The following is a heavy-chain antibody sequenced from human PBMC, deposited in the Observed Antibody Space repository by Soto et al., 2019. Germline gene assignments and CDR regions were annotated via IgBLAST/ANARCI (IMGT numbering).Heavy chain of an antibody. CDR1: GFTFSSYS. J-gene: IGHJ4*02. V-gene: IGHV3-21*01. CDR2: ISSSSSYI. Sequence: PGGSLRLSCAASGFTFSSYSMNWVRQAPGKGLEWASSISSSSSYIYYADSVKGRFTISRDNAKNSLYLQMNSLRAEDTAVYYCAREDGRATAFDYWGQGTLVTVSS. D-gene: IGHD1-26*01. CDR3: AREDGRATAFDY.